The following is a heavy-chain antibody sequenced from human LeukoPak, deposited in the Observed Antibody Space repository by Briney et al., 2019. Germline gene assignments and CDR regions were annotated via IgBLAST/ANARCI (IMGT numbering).Heavy chain of an antibody. V-gene: IGHV3-48*04. J-gene: IGHJ4*02. D-gene: IGHD2-8*01. CDR2: IRASGTLT. CDR3: VRYCTIAICSRRNFDY. Sequence: GGSLRLSCAASGFTFSSYGMHWVRQSPGRGLEWISYIRASGTLTHYADSVEGRFTISRDNAKNSLYLQMNSLRGEDTAVYYCVRYCTIAICSRRNFDYWGQGTLVTVSS. CDR1: GFTFSSYG.